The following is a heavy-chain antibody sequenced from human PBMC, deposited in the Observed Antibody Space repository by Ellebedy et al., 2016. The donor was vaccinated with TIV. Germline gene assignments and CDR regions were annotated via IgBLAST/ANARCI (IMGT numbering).Heavy chain of an antibody. CDR3: ARTGAYTYGSGNPDH. V-gene: IGHV1-18*04. CDR1: GYTFNGYG. CDR2: ISAYNGHT. J-gene: IGHJ4*02. D-gene: IGHD3-10*01. Sequence: AASVKVSCKASGYTFNGYGICWVRQAPGQGLEWMGWISAYNGHTNYAKEVQGRVTMTIDKSRSTAYMELRSLRSDDPAVFYCARTGAYTYGSGNPDHWGQGTLVTVSS.